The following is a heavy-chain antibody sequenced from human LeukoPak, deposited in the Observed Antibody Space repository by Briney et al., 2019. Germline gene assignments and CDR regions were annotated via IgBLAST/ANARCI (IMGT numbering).Heavy chain of an antibody. CDR2: ITYDGSNE. CDR3: ARRREKWFDP. V-gene: IGHV3-33*01. CDR1: GFTFSNYG. Sequence: GGSLRLSCAASGFTFSNYGIHWVRQAPGKGLEWVALITYDGSNEYYADSVKGRFTISRDNSKNTLYLQMNSLRAEDTAVYYCARRREKWFDPWGQGTLVTVSS. J-gene: IGHJ5*02.